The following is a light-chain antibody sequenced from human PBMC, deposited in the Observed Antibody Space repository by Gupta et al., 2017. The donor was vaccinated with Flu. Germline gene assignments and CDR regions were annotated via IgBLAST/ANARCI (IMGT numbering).Light chain of an antibody. CDR1: QSLVYTDGNTY. CDR2: EVS. CDR3: MRGTHPWT. V-gene: IGKV2-30*01. Sequence: TLGQPASISCRSSQSLVYTDGNTYLNWFQQRPGQSPRRLIYEVSNRDSGVPDRFSGSGSGSGTDFTLKISRVEAEDVGVYHCMRGTHPWTFGQGTKLEIK. J-gene: IGKJ2*02.